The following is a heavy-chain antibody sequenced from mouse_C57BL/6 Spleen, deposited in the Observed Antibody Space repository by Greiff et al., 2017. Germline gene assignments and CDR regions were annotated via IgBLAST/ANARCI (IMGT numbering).Heavy chain of an antibody. CDR2: IYPGSGST. CDR3: ARFYGSSYWYFDV. J-gene: IGHJ1*03. CDR1: GYTFTSYW. Sequence: QVQLQQPGAELVKPGASVKMSCTASGYTFTSYWITWVKQRPGQGLEWIGDIYPGSGSTNYNEKFKSKATLTVDTSSSTAYMQLNSLTSEDSAVYYCARFYGSSYWYFDVWGTGTTVTVSS. V-gene: IGHV1-55*01. D-gene: IGHD1-1*01.